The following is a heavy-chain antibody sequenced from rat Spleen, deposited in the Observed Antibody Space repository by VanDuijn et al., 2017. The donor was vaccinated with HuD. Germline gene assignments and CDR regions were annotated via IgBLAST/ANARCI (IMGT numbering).Heavy chain of an antibody. Sequence: EVQLQELGPGLVKPSQSLSLTCSVTGYSIKSSYRWNWIRKFPGNKLEWMGYIDNAGSTHYNPSLKSRISITRDTSKNQFFLQVNSVTSEDTATYYCARSDGTHYYLPFADWGQGTLVTVSS. J-gene: IGHJ3*01. V-gene: IGHV3-3*01. CDR3: ARSDGTHYYLPFAD. CDR2: IDNAGST. CDR1: GYSIKSSYR. D-gene: IGHD1-12*02.